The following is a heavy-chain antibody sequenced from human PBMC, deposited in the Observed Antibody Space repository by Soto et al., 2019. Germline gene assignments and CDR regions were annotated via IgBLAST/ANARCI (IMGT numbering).Heavy chain of an antibody. D-gene: IGHD3-9*01. CDR2: IYYSGST. CDR1: GGSISSYY. V-gene: IGHV4-59*08. J-gene: IGHJ4*02. Sequence: PSETLSLTCTVSGGSISSYYWSWIRQPPGKGLEWIGYIYYSGSTNYNPSLKSRVTISVDTSKNQFSLKLSSVTAADTAVYYCARHRYDILTGYPYYCDYWGQGTLVTVSS. CDR3: ARHRYDILTGYPYYCDY.